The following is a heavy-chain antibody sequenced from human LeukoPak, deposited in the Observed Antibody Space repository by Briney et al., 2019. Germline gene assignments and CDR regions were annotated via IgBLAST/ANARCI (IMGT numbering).Heavy chain of an antibody. CDR1: GFTFSSYA. CDR3: AGLTGSDY. J-gene: IGHJ4*02. CDR2: ISYDGSNK. D-gene: IGHD7-27*01. Sequence: GGSLRLSCAASGFTFSSYAMHWVRQAPGKGLEWVAVISYDGSNKYYADFVKGRFTISRDNSKNTLYLQMNSLRAEDTAVYYCAGLTGSDYWGQGTLVTVSS. V-gene: IGHV3-30-3*01.